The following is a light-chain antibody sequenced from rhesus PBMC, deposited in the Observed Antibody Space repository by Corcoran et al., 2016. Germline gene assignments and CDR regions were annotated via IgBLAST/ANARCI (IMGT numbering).Light chain of an antibody. CDR3: QQHDNSPPT. CDR1: QDISNW. CDR2: RAS. J-gene: IGKJ4*01. V-gene: IGKV1-69*01. Sequence: DIQMTQSPSSLSASIGDRVTITCRASQDISNWLAWYQHKPGKAPKLLIYRASNLETGVPSRFTGSGSGTDFTLTISSLQPEDIATYYCQQHDNSPPTFGGGTKVEIK.